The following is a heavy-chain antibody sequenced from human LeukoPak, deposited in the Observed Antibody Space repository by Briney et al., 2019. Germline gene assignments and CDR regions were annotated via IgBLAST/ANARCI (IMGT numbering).Heavy chain of an antibody. CDR3: ARIGYSSSSMDY. J-gene: IGHJ4*02. V-gene: IGHV3-7*01. CDR1: GFTFSNYW. D-gene: IGHD6-6*01. CDR2: INQDGSVK. Sequence: QPGGSLRLSCAASGFTFSNYWMSRVRQAPGKGLEWVANINQDGSVKYYVGSVKGRFTISRDNAKNSLYLRVNSLRAEDTAIYYCARIGYSSSSMDYWGQGTLVTVSS.